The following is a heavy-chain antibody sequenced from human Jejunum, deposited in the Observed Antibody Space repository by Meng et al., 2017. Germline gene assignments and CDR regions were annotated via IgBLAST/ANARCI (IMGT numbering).Heavy chain of an antibody. V-gene: IGHV4-34*01. CDR1: GDSFTDYY. CDR3: ARRIRGGSYLG. Sequence: QLQLLQWGAGLSKPSETLSLTCTVYGDSFTDYYWNWIRQPPGKGLEWIGEIHHSGSTNYNASLESRVTISRDTSKEQFSLRLSSVTAADTAVYYCARRIRGGSYLGWGQGTLVTVSS. J-gene: IGHJ4*02. CDR2: IHHSGST. D-gene: IGHD1-26*01.